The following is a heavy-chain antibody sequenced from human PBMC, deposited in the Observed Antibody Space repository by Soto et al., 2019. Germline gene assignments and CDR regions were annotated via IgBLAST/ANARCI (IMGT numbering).Heavy chain of an antibody. CDR2: MNPGSGKT. V-gene: IGHV1-8*02. CDR3: ARMAPAGTLNWFDP. CDR1: GYTFINFD. J-gene: IGHJ5*02. D-gene: IGHD6-13*01. Sequence: QVQFVQSGAEVKEPGASVRGSCKASGYTFINFDISLVRQAAGQGLEWLGWMNPGSGKTGYASKFQGRVAMTRDASPGTSHLELRSLTSDDTAVYYCARMAPAGTLNWFDPWGQGTLVTVSS.